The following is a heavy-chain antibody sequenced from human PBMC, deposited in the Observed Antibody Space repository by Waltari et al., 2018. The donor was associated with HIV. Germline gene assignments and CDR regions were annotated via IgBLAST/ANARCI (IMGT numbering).Heavy chain of an antibody. D-gene: IGHD3-16*01. Sequence: VQLVESGGGLVQPGGSLQLSCAASCFTFGYSGVHWVRQASGKGLEWVGHIRTKPYTFATIYAESVKGRFTFSRDDSKNTAYLEMDSLKTEDTAMYYCTTAPGGDYWGQGTLVTVSS. V-gene: IGHV3-73*02. J-gene: IGHJ4*02. CDR3: TTAPGGDY. CDR1: CFTFGYSG. CDR2: IRTKPYTFAT.